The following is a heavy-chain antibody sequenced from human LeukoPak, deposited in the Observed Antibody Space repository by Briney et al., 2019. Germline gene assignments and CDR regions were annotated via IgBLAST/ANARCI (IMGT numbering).Heavy chain of an antibody. CDR3: AGTVKHQYDFWSGYLGGYYYYGMDV. CDR1: GFTFNNYA. Sequence: SGGSLRLSCAASGFTFNNYAMNWVRQAPGKGLEWVSAISGSGGSTYYADSVKGRFTISRDNSKNTLYLQMNSLRAEDTAVYNCAGTVKHQYDFWSGYLGGYYYYGMDVWGQGTTVTVSS. V-gene: IGHV3-23*01. D-gene: IGHD3-3*01. CDR2: ISGSGGST. J-gene: IGHJ6*02.